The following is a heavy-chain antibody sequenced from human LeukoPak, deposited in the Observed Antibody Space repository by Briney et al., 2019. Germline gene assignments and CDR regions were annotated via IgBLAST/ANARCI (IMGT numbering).Heavy chain of an antibody. V-gene: IGHV3-53*01. CDR1: GFTVRSTY. D-gene: IGHD6-19*01. Sequence: GGSLRLSCAASGFTVRSTYMSWVRQAPGKGREWGSVIYADGSTYYADSVKGRFTISRDNSKNTMSFQMNSLRAEDTAVYYCARGYSSGWYYFDYWGQGTLVTVSS. CDR2: IYADGST. CDR3: ARGYSSGWYYFDY. J-gene: IGHJ4*02.